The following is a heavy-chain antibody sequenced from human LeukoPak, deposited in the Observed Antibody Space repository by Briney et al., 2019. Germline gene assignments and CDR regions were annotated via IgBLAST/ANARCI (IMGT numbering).Heavy chain of an antibody. D-gene: IGHD1-26*01. V-gene: IGHV3-48*02. J-gene: IGHJ4*02. CDR3: ARDYGTYLHY. Sequence: GGSLRLSCAASGFTFSSYSMNWVRQAPGKGLEWVSYISSSSNTIYYADSVKGRFTISRDNAKNSLYLQMNRLRDEDTAVYYCARDYGTYLHYWGQGTLVTVSS. CDR1: GFTFSSYS. CDR2: ISSSSNTI.